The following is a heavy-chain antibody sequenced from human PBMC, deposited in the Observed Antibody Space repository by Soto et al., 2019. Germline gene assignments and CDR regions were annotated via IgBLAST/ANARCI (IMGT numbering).Heavy chain of an antibody. Sequence: PGGSLRLSCVASGFTFSSYGMHWVRQAPGKGLEWVAVISYDGSNKYYADSVKGRFTISRDNSKNTLYLQMNSLRAEDTAVYYCAKDLSTGTLYYYGMDVWGQGTTVTVSS. CDR2: ISYDGSNK. J-gene: IGHJ6*02. CDR1: GFTFSSYG. CDR3: AKDLSTGTLYYYGMDV. V-gene: IGHV3-30*18. D-gene: IGHD1-7*01.